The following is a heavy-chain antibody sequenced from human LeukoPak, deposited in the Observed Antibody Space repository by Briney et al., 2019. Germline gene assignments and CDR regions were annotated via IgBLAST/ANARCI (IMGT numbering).Heavy chain of an antibody. CDR3: ARVPLAAAYLDY. V-gene: IGHV1-69*13. Sequence: SVKVSCKASGGTFSSYAISWVRQAPGQGIEWLGGIIPIFGTANYAQKFQGRVTITADESTSTAYMELSSLRSDDTAVYYCARVPLAAAYLDYWGQGTLVTVSS. J-gene: IGHJ4*02. CDR1: GGTFSSYA. CDR2: IIPIFGTA. D-gene: IGHD6-13*01.